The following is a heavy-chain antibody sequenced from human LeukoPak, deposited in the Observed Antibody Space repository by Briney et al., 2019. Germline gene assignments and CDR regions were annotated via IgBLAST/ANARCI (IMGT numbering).Heavy chain of an antibody. V-gene: IGHV4-59*01. D-gene: IGHD2-21*02. CDR3: ASGSVVTALDQ. CDR2: TYYTGNT. J-gene: IGHJ4*02. Sequence: KPSETLSLTCAVSGGSITTYYWTWIRQPPGQALEWIGYTYYTGNTKYNPSLESRVTMSIDTSKNEFSLKIYSVNAADTAVYFCASGSVVTALDQWGQGTLVTVSS. CDR1: GGSITTYY.